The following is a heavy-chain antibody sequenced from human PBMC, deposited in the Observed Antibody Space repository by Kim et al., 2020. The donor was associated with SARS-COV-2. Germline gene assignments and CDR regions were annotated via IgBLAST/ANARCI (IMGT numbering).Heavy chain of an antibody. CDR1: GFTFSSYA. J-gene: IGHJ4*02. CDR3: VKERTSGWYDFDY. D-gene: IGHD6-19*01. Sequence: WGSLRLSCSASGFTFSSYAMHWVRQAPGKGLEYVSGISTNGGSTYYADSVKDRFIISRDNYRNMLNLQMSSLRSEDTAVYYCVKERTSGWYDFDYWGQGTLVTVSS. V-gene: IGHV3-64D*06. CDR2: ISTNGGST.